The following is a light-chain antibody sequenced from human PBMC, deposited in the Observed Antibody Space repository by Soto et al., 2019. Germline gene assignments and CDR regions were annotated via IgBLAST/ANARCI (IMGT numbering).Light chain of an antibody. Sequence: SYELTQPPSVSVSPGQTASITCSGDKLGDKYACWYQQKPRQSPVVVIYQDTKRPSAIPERFSGSDSANTAALTISGTQAMDEADDYCQEWDSSTAVVFGGGAKLTVL. CDR1: KLGDKY. J-gene: IGLJ2*01. CDR2: QDT. V-gene: IGLV3-1*01. CDR3: QEWDSSTAVV.